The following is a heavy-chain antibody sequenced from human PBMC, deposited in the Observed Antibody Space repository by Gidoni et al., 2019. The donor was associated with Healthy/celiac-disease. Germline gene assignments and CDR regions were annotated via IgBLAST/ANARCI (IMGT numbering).Heavy chain of an antibody. CDR1: GFTVSSNY. D-gene: IGHD1-20*01. Sequence: EVQLVESGGGLIQPGGSLRLSCAASGFTVSSNYMSWVRQAPGKGPEWVSVIYSSGSTYYADSVKGRFTISRDNSKNTLYLQMNSLRAEDTAVYYCARVSSNWNYYYYGMDVWGQGTTVTVSS. CDR2: IYSSGST. CDR3: ARVSSNWNYYYYGMDV. V-gene: IGHV3-53*01. J-gene: IGHJ6*02.